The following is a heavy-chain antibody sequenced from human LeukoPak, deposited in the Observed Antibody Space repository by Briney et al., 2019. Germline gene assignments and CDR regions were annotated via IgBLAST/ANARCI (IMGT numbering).Heavy chain of an antibody. J-gene: IGHJ6*03. D-gene: IGHD3-10*01. Sequence: SETLSLTCAVYGGSFSGYYWSWIRQPPGKGLEWIGEINHSGSTNYNPSLKSRVTISVDTSKNQFSLKLSSVTAADTAVYYCARGLGGRFHYYGSGSPYYYYYMDVWGKGTTVTVSS. V-gene: IGHV4-34*01. CDR2: INHSGST. CDR1: GGSFSGYY. CDR3: ARGLGGRFHYYGSGSPYYYYYMDV.